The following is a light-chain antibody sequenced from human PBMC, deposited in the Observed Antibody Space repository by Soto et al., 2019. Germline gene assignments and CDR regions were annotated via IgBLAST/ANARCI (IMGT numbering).Light chain of an antibody. CDR3: QQRTNGPPTWT. CDR2: DAS. Sequence: EIVLTQSPATLSLSPGERATLSCRASQSVSTYLAWYQQKPGQAPRLLIYDASNRATGIPARFSGSGSGTDFTLPISTLEPEDFAVYYCQQRTNGPPTWTCAHGTKGDIK. J-gene: IGKJ1*01. CDR1: QSVSTY. V-gene: IGKV3-11*01.